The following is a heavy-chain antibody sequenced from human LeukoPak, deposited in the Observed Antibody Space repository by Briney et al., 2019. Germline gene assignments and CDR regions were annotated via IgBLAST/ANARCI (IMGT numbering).Heavy chain of an antibody. CDR3: AGISGSFDY. D-gene: IGHD1-26*01. V-gene: IGHV4-61*01. Sequence: SETLSLTCTVSGYSISSGYLWGWIRQPPGEGLEWIGYIYYSGSTNYNPSLKSRVTISVDTSKNQFSLKLSSVTAADTAVYYCAGISGSFDYWGQGTLVTVSS. CDR1: GYSISSGYL. J-gene: IGHJ4*02. CDR2: IYYSGST.